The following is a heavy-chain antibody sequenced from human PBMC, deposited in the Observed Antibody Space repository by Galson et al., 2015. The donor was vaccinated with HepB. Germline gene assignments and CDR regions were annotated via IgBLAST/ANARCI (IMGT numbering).Heavy chain of an antibody. D-gene: IGHD3-10*01. CDR2: INAGDDDI. CDR1: GYTFRSYA. Sequence: SVKVSCKASGYTFRSYALHWVRQAPGQRPVWMGWINAGDDDIKYSQKFQGRVTFTRDTSASTAYMELSSLTSEDTAVYYCARGGELWFGDIDQWGQGTPVTVSS. V-gene: IGHV1-3*01. CDR3: ARGGELWFGDIDQ. J-gene: IGHJ4*02.